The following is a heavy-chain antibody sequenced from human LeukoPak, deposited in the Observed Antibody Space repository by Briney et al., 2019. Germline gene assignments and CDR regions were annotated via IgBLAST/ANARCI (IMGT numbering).Heavy chain of an antibody. J-gene: IGHJ6*02. V-gene: IGHV4-34*01. D-gene: IGHD3-3*01. CDR3: ARHSSDFWSGYYTNYYGVDV. CDR1: GGSFSGYY. Sequence: KPSETLSLTCAVYGGSFSGYYWTWIRQPPGKGLEWIGEINHSGSSNYNPSLKSRVTISLDTSKNQFSLKLSSVTAADTAVYYCARHSSDFWSGYYTNYYGVDVWGRGTTVTVSS. CDR2: INHSGSS.